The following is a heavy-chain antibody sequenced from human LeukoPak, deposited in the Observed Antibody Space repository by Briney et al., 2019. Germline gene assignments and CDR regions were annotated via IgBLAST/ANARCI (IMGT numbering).Heavy chain of an antibody. Sequence: PGGSLRLSCAASGFTFSSYEMNWVRQAPGKGLEWVSYISSSGSSIYYADSVKGRFTISRDNAKNSLYLQMNSLRAEDTAVYYCARITAMVTTFDYWGQGTLVTVSS. V-gene: IGHV3-48*03. CDR3: ARITAMVTTFDY. CDR2: ISSSGSSI. CDR1: GFTFSSYE. J-gene: IGHJ4*02. D-gene: IGHD5-18*01.